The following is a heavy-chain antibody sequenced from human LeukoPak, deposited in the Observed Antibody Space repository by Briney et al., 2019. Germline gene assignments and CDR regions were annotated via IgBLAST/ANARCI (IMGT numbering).Heavy chain of an antibody. Sequence: PSETLSLTCTVSGGSISSGDYYWSWIRQPPGKGLEWIGYIYYSGSTYYNPSLKSRVTISVDTSKNQFSLKLSSVTAADTAVYYCARVHCSSTSCYTWGYFDYWGQGTLITVSS. V-gene: IGHV4-30-4*08. CDR2: IYYSGST. J-gene: IGHJ4*02. CDR3: ARVHCSSTSCYTWGYFDY. CDR1: GGSISSGDYY. D-gene: IGHD2-2*01.